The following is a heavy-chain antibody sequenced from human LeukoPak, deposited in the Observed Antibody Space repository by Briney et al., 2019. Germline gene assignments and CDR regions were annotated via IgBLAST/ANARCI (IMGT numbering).Heavy chain of an antibody. V-gene: IGHV3-21*01. D-gene: IGHD6-13*01. CDR3: ARGTGEVSIAAAGTIDY. Sequence: GGSLRLSCAASGFTFSSYSMNWVRQAPGKGLEWVSSISSSSSYIYYADSVKGRFTISRDNAKNSLYLQMNSLRAEDTAVYYCARGTGEVSIAAAGTIDYWGQGTLVTVSS. CDR1: GFTFSSYS. CDR2: ISSSSSYI. J-gene: IGHJ4*02.